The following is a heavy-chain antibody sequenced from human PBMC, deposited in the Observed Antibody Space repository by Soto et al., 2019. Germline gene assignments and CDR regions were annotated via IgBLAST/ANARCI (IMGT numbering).Heavy chain of an antibody. J-gene: IGHJ4*02. V-gene: IGHV3-48*02. Sequence: GGSLRLSCAASGFTFHTYGMNWVRQAPGKGLEWVSYISSSSSTIYYADSVKGRFTISRDNAKNSLYLQMNSLRDEDTAVYYCARDTQDDFWSGYYRDYWGQGTLVTVS. CDR1: GFTFHTYG. D-gene: IGHD3-3*01. CDR3: ARDTQDDFWSGYYRDY. CDR2: ISSSSSTI.